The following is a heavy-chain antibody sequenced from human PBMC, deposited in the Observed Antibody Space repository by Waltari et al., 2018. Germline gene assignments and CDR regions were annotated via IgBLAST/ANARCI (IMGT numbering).Heavy chain of an antibody. V-gene: IGHV3-53*01. D-gene: IGHD1-7*01. J-gene: IGHJ3*02. CDR3: ARAVIRYNWNSGAFEI. Sequence: EVQLVESGGGLIQPGGSLRLSCAASGFTVSSNYMSWVRQAPGKGLGWVSVIYSGGSTYYADSVKGRFTISRDNSKNTLYLQMNSLRAEDTAVYYCARAVIRYNWNSGAFEIWGQGTMVTVSS. CDR1: GFTVSSNY. CDR2: IYSGGST.